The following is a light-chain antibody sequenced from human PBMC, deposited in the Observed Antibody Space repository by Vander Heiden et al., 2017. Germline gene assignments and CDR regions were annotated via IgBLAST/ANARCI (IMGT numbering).Light chain of an antibody. CDR1: QSISSY. CDR3: QQSYSTPRT. CDR2: AAS. J-gene: IGKJ1*01. Sequence: DIRMTQSPSSRSASVGDRVTITCRASQSISSYLNWYQQKPGKAPKLLNYAASSLQSGVPSRFSGSGSGTDFTLTISSLQPEDFATYYCQQSYSTPRTFGQGTKVEIK. V-gene: IGKV1-39*01.